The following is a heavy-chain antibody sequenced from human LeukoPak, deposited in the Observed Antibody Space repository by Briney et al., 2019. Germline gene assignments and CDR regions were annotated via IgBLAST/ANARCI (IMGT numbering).Heavy chain of an antibody. Sequence: PSGTLSLTCTVSGGSISSSSYYWGWIRQPPGKGLEWIGSIYYSGSTYYNPSLKSRVTISVDTSKNQFSLKLSSVTAADAAVYYCASSYSGSYSLVYWGQGTLVTVSS. V-gene: IGHV4-39*07. CDR2: IYYSGST. J-gene: IGHJ4*02. CDR1: GGSISSSSYY. D-gene: IGHD1-26*01. CDR3: ASSYSGSYSLVY.